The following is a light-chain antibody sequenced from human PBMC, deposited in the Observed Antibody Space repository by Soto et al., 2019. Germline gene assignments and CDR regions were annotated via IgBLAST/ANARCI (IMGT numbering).Light chain of an antibody. CDR1: QTIKSY. Sequence: DIQVTQSPSSLSASVGERVTITCWASQTIKSYLNWYQLTPGKAPKLLIFAASSLKSGVPSRFSGNGSATDFTLTINDLQPEDFATYYCQQSFTSARTFGPGTRLEIK. CDR2: AAS. V-gene: IGKV1-39*01. CDR3: QQSFTSART. J-gene: IGKJ2*01.